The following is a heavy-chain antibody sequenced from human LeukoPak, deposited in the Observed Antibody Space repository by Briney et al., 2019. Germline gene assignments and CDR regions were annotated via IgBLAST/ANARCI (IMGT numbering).Heavy chain of an antibody. CDR2: IEPAGSAT. V-gene: IGHV3-7*01. D-gene: IGHD2-15*01. CDR1: GFAFSPYW. CDR3: GRFGYVSAVDP. J-gene: IGHJ5*02. Sequence: GGSLRLSCGASGFAFSPYWMTWLRQAPGKGLEFVANIEPAGSATYYADSVKGRFTISRDNTKNLLYLQMNSLTAEDSAVYHCGRFGYVSAVDPWGQGALVTVSS.